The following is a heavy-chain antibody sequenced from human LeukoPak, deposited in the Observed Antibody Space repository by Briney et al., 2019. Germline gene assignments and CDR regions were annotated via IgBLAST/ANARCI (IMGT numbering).Heavy chain of an antibody. J-gene: IGHJ4*02. CDR2: ISVSGGST. D-gene: IGHD3-22*01. V-gene: IGHV3-23*01. CDR3: AKSNYFDSGGYYFFDY. CDR1: GFTFSSYS. Sequence: GGSLRLSCAASGFTFSSYSMNWVRQAPGKGLEWVSGISVSGGSTNYADSVKGRFTISRDNSKNTLYLQMNSLRAEDTAVYYCAKSNYFDSGGYYFFDYWGQGTLVTVSS.